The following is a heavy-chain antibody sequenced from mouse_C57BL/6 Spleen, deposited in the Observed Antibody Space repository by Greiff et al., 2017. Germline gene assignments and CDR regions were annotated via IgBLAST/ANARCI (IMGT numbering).Heavy chain of an antibody. Sequence: QVQLQQPGAELVKPGASVKLSCKASGYPFTSYWMHWVKQRPGRGLEWIGRLDPNSGGTKYNEKFKSQATLTVDKPSSSAYMQLSILTSDDSAVYYCAKEIYDGYYGYFDYWGQGTTLTVSS. CDR1: GYPFTSYW. D-gene: IGHD2-3*01. V-gene: IGHV1-72*01. J-gene: IGHJ2*01. CDR2: LDPNSGGT. CDR3: AKEIYDGYYGYFDY.